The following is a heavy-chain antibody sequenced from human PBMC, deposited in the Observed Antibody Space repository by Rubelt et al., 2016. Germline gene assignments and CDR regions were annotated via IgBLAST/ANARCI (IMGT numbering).Heavy chain of an antibody. D-gene: IGHD4-23*01. CDR1: GGSISSYY. CDR2: IYTSGST. Sequence: QVQLQESGPGLVKPSETLSLTCTVSGGSISSYYWSWIRQPAGKGLEWIGRIYTSGSTNVNPSLRGGVTMSVATSKNQFSLKLGSVTAADTAVYYCAGEGGNSIHAFDIWGQGTMVTVS. CDR3: AGEGGNSIHAFDI. V-gene: IGHV4-4*07. J-gene: IGHJ3*02.